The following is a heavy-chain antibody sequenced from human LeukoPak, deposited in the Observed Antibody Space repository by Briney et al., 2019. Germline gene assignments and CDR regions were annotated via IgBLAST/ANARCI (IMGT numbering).Heavy chain of an antibody. J-gene: IGHJ5*02. Sequence: ASETLSLTCTVSGGSISSYYWSWIRQPAGKGLEWIGRIYTSGSTNYNPSLKSRVTMSVDTSKNQFSLKLSSVTAADTAVYYCARDPRWYYGSGSYSVGGWFDPWGQGTLVTVSS. CDR2: IYTSGST. V-gene: IGHV4-4*07. CDR3: ARDPRWYYGSGSYSVGGWFDP. CDR1: GGSISSYY. D-gene: IGHD3-10*01.